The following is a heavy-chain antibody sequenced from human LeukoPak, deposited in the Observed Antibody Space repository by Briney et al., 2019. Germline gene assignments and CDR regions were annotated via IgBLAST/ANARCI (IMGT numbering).Heavy chain of an antibody. CDR1: GGSISSYY. V-gene: IGHV4-4*07. CDR2: IYTSGST. D-gene: IGHD2-2*01. CDR3: AKEDIVVVPAAVGGYYYYYMDV. J-gene: IGHJ6*03. Sequence: SETLSLTCTDSGGSISSYYWSWIRQPAGKGLEWIGRIYTSGSTNYNPSLKSRVTTSVDTSKNQFSLKLSSVTAADTAVYYCAKEDIVVVPAAVGGYYYYYMDVWGKGTTVTVSS.